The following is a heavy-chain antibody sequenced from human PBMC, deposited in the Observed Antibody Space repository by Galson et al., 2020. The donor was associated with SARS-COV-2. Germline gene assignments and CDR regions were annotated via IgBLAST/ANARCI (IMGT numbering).Heavy chain of an antibody. CDR1: GFAFSSYT. J-gene: IGHJ4*02. D-gene: IGHD3-10*01. Sequence: GESLKISCAASGFAFSSYTMNWVRQAPGKGLEWVASLDNIYHADSLKGRFTISRDNAENSLYLQMNSLRAEDTAVYYCARSPPASTSGTSIYFDYWGQGTQVTVSS. CDR2: LDNI. V-gene: IGHV3-21*01. CDR3: ARSPPASTSGTSIYFDY.